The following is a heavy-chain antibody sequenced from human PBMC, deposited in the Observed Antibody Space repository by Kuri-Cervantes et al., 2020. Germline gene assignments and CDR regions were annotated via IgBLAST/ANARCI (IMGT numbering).Heavy chain of an antibody. CDR3: ARDRTLWCGTGYGMDV. J-gene: IGHJ6*02. Sequence: ASVKVSCKASGYTFTGYYMHWVRQAPGQGLEWMVWINPNSGGTNYAQKFQGWVTMTRDTSISTAYMELSRLRSDDTAVYYCARDRTLWCGTGYGMDVWGQGTTVTVSS. CDR2: INPNSGGT. CDR1: GYTFTGYY. D-gene: IGHD4/OR15-4a*01. V-gene: IGHV1-2*04.